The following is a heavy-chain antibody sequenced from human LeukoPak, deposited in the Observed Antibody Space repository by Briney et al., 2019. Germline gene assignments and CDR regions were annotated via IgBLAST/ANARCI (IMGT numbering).Heavy chain of an antibody. CDR2: INHSGSI. CDR3: ARVRLRRKMTTVTTHYYYYMDV. CDR1: GGSFSGYY. Sequence: SETLSLTCAVYGGSFSGYYWSWIRQPPGKGLEWIGEINHSGSIKYNPSLKSRVTISVDTSKNQFSLKLSSVTAADTAVYYCARVRLRRKMTTVTTHYYYYMDVWGKGTTVTVSS. D-gene: IGHD4-17*01. V-gene: IGHV4-34*01. J-gene: IGHJ6*03.